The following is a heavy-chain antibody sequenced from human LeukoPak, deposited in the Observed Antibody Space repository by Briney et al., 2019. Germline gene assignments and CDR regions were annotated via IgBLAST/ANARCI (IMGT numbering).Heavy chain of an antibody. CDR2: IYYRGST. CDR1: GGSISSSSYY. Sequence: PSETLSLTCTVSGGSISSSSYYWGWIRQPPGKGLEWIGSIYYRGSTNYNPSLMSRASISVDTSKNQFSLKLDSLTAADTAVYYCAKNRGAGSHYYYHMNVWGKGTTVTVSS. CDR3: AKNRGAGSHYYYHMNV. V-gene: IGHV4-39*07. J-gene: IGHJ6*03. D-gene: IGHD1-26*01.